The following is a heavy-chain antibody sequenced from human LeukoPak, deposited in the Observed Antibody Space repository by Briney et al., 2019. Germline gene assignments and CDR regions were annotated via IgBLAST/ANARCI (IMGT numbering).Heavy chain of an antibody. CDR3: ARTTSYYENDY. J-gene: IGHJ4*02. Sequence: GALRLYCSASGFTFSSYSMNWVRQAPGKGLEWVSYISSSSSTIYYADSVKGRFTISRDNAKNSLYLQMNSLRAEDTAVYYCARTTSYYENDYWGQGTLVTVSS. D-gene: IGHD3-3*01. V-gene: IGHV3-48*01. CDR2: ISSSSSTI. CDR1: GFTFSSYS.